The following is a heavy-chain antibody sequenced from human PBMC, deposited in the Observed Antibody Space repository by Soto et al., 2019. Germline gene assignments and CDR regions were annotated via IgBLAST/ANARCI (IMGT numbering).Heavy chain of an antibody. CDR1: GFTFSFYA. CDR3: ARQAKIGDRSQFYFDS. V-gene: IGHV3-30*04. CDR2: ISYNGRNK. Sequence: PGGSLRLSCAASGFTFSFYAMHWVRQAPGKGLEWVAVISYNGRNKHYVDSVKGRFTISRDNSQDTQYLQMDSLRPDDTAVYYCARQAKIGDRSQFYFDSWGQGTMVTASS. D-gene: IGHD3-16*01. J-gene: IGHJ4*02.